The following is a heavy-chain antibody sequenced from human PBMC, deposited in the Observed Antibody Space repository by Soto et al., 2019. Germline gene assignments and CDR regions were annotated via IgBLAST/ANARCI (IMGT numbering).Heavy chain of an antibody. CDR2: ISAYNGNT. CDR1: GYTFTSYG. Sequence: ASVKVSCKASGYTFTSYGISWVRQAPGQGLEWMGWISAYNGNTNYAQKLQGRVTMTTDTSTSTAYMELRSLRSDDTAVYYYAQSSSAAYGMDVWGQGTTVTVSS. CDR3: AQSSSAAYGMDV. D-gene: IGHD6-13*01. V-gene: IGHV1-18*01. J-gene: IGHJ6*02.